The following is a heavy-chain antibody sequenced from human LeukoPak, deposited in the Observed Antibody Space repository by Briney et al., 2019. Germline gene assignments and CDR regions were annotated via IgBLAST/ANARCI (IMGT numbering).Heavy chain of an antibody. V-gene: IGHV4-34*01. CDR2: INHSGST. CDR3: ARERRTPPGRIAARPGHYFDY. J-gene: IGHJ4*02. Sequence: PSETLSLTCAVYGGSSSSYYWSWIRQPPGKGLEWIGEINHSGSTNYNPSLKSRVTISVDTSKNQFSLKLSSVTAADTAVYYCARERRTPPGRIAARPGHYFDYWGQGTLVTVSS. CDR1: GGSSSSYY. D-gene: IGHD6-6*01.